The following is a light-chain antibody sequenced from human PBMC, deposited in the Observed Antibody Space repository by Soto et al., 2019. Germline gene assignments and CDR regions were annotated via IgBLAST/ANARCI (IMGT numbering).Light chain of an antibody. CDR2: GAS. CDR1: QTISNTY. J-gene: IGKJ1*01. Sequence: EIVLTQSPGTLSLSPGETATLSCRASQTISNTYLAWYQQKPGQAPRLLIYGASTRATGIPGRFSGSGSGTGFTLTVNRLEPEDFAVYYCQQYGSSPRTFGQGTKVEIK. V-gene: IGKV3-20*01. CDR3: QQYGSSPRT.